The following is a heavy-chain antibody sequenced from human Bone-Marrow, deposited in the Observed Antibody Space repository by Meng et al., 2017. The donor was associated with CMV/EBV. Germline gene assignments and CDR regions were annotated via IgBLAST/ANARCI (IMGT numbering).Heavy chain of an antibody. CDR3: WRDIVVVPAATQQLVGGDYYYYGMDV. CDR2: INSDGSST. D-gene: IGHD2-2*01. Sequence: GGSLRLSCAASGFTVSSNYMSWVRQAPGKGLVWVSRINSDGSSTSYADSVKGRFTISRDNAKNTLYLQMNSLRADDTAVYDCWRDIVVVPAATQQLVGGDYYYYGMDVWGQGTTVTVSS. J-gene: IGHJ6*02. CDR1: GFTVSSNY. V-gene: IGHV3-74*01.